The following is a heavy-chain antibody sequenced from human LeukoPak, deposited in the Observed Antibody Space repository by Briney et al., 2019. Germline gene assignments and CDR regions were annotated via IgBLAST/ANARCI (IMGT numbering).Heavy chain of an antibody. CDR2: MNPDTGNT. D-gene: IGHD3-16*01. CDR1: GYTFTSYD. CDR3: ARCPSKYYDYVSGSYRNWFDP. J-gene: IGHJ5*02. Sequence: ASVKVSCKASGYTFTSYDINWVRQATGQGLEWMGWMNPDTGNTGYAQKFQGRVTTTRNTSISTAYMELSSLRSEDTAVYYCARCPSKYYDYVSGSYRNWFDPWGQGTLVTVSS. V-gene: IGHV1-8*01.